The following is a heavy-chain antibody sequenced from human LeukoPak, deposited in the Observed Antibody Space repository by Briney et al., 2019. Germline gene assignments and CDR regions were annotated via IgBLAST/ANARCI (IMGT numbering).Heavy chain of an antibody. J-gene: IGHJ5*02. CDR3: ARSFLFRFDP. V-gene: IGHV4-34*01. CDR2: INHSGST. CDR1: GGSFSGYY. Sequence: SETLSLTCAVYGGSFSGYYWSWIRQPPGKGLEWIGEINHSGSTNYNPSLKSRVTISVDTSKNQFSLKLSSVTAADTAIYYCARSFLFRFDPWGQGTLVTVSS.